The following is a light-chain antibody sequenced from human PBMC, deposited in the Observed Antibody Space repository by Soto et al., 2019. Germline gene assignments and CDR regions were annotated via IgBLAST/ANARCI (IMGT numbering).Light chain of an antibody. V-gene: IGLV2-14*01. Sequence: QSALTQPASVSGSPGQSITMSCTGTSSDVGAYNYVSWYQQHPGEVPKLIIYEVSNRPSSVSNRFSGSKSGNTASLTISGLQAEDEADYYCSSYTTSSSYVFGTGTKLTVL. CDR3: SSYTTSSSYV. CDR2: EVS. J-gene: IGLJ1*01. CDR1: SSDVGAYNY.